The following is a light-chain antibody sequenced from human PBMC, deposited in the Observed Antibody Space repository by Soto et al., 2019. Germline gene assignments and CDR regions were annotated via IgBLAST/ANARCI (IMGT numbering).Light chain of an antibody. CDR2: EGS. Sequence: QSALTQPASVSGSPGQSITISCTGTSSDVGSYNLVSWYQQQPGKAPKLMIYEGSKRPSGVSNRFSGSKSGSTASLTISGLQAEDEADYYCCSYAGSRTYVFGTGTKVTVL. J-gene: IGLJ1*01. V-gene: IGLV2-23*01. CDR3: CSYAGSRTYV. CDR1: SSDVGSYNL.